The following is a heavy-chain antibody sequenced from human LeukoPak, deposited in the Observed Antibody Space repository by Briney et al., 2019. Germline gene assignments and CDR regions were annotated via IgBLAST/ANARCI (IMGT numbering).Heavy chain of an antibody. V-gene: IGHV4-59*08. CDR1: GGSISSYY. Sequence: SETLSLTCTVSGGSISSYYWSWIRQPPGKGVEWIGYIHYSGSTNYNPSLKSRVTISVDTSKNQFSLKLSSVTAADTAVYYCARSGSYSFWFDPWGQGTLVTVSS. J-gene: IGHJ5*02. CDR2: IHYSGST. D-gene: IGHD1-26*01. CDR3: ARSGSYSFWFDP.